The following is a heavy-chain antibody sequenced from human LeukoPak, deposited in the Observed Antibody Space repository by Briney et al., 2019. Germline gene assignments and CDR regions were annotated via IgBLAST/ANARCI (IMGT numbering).Heavy chain of an antibody. D-gene: IGHD2-2*01. CDR3: AKDRTLPIYCSSTSCSDY. CDR1: GFTFSSYA. J-gene: IGHJ4*02. CDR2: ISGSGGST. Sequence: PGGSLRLSCAASGFTFSSYAMSWVRQAPGKGLEWVSAISGSGGSTYYADSVKGRFTISRDNSKNTLYLQMNSLRAEDTAVYYCAKDRTLPIYCSSTSCSDYWGQGTLVTVSS. V-gene: IGHV3-23*01.